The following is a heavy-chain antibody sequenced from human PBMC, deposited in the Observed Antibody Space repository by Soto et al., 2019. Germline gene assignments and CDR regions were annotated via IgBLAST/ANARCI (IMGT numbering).Heavy chain of an antibody. J-gene: IGHJ5*02. D-gene: IGHD2-15*01. CDR3: ARWVVVVAASQLGWFDP. V-gene: IGHV1-69*01. CDR1: GGTFSSYA. CDR2: IIPMFGTT. Sequence: QVQLVQSGAEVRKPGSSVKVSCKASGGTFSSYAINWVRQAPGQGLEWMGGIIPMFGTTKYAQRFQGRLTVSADESTSTAYMELSSLRSEDTAVYYCARWVVVVAASQLGWFDPWGQGTLVTVSS.